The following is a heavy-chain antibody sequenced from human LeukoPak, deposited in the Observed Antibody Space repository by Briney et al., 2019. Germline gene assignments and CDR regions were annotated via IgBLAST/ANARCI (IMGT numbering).Heavy chain of an antibody. Sequence: GGSLRLSCAASGFTFSSYAMSWVRQAPGKGLEWVAIMWYDGSNKTYEDSVKGRFTISRDNSKNTLYLQMNSLRAEDTAVYYCARGVDYYENSGTIDYWGQGTLVTVSS. J-gene: IGHJ4*02. CDR2: MWYDGSNK. D-gene: IGHD3-22*01. CDR1: GFTFSSYA. V-gene: IGHV3-33*08. CDR3: ARGVDYYENSGTIDY.